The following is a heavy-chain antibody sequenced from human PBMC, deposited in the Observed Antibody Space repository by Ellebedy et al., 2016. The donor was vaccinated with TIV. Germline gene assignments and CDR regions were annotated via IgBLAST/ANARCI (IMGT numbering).Heavy chain of an antibody. CDR2: ISSSSSTI. D-gene: IGHD6-19*01. CDR1: GFTFSSYS. V-gene: IGHV3-48*01. J-gene: IGHJ4*02. Sequence: PGGSLRLSCAASGFTFSSYSMNWVRQAPGKGLEWVSYISSSSSTIYYADSVKGRFTISRDNAKNSLYLQMNSLRAEDTAVYYCARFKGGWSRYYFDYWGQGTLVTVSS. CDR3: ARFKGGWSRYYFDY.